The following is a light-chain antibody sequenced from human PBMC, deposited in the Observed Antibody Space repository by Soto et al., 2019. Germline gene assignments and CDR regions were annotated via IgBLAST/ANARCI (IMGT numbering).Light chain of an antibody. CDR2: GAS. V-gene: IGKV3-20*01. Sequence: EIVLTQSPGTLSLSPGERATLSCRASQSVSRSYLAWYQQKPRQAPRLLIYGASSRATGIPDRFSGSGSGTDFTLTISRLEPEDVAVSYCEQYGSSPPWTFGQGTKVEIK. CDR1: QSVSRSY. CDR3: EQYGSSPPWT. J-gene: IGKJ1*01.